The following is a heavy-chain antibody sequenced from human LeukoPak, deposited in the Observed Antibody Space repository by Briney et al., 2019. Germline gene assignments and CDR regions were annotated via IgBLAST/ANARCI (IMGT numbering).Heavy chain of an antibody. CDR3: ARAGRAAYYYDSRRVDY. CDR1: GFTFSSYA. Sequence: GGSLRLSCAASGFTFSSYAMSWVRQAPGKGLEWVSAISGSGGSTYYADSVKGRFTISRDNAKNSLYLQMNSLRAEDTAVYYCARAGRAAYYYDSRRVDYWGQGTLVTVSS. J-gene: IGHJ4*02. CDR2: ISGSGGST. V-gene: IGHV3-23*01. D-gene: IGHD3-22*01.